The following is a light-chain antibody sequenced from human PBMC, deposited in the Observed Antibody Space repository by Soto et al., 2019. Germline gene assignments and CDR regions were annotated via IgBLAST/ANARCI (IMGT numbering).Light chain of an antibody. CDR1: QSVSSSY. CDR3: QQYGSSPWT. V-gene: IGKV3-20*01. J-gene: IGKJ1*01. CDR2: GAS. Sequence: PGERATLSCRTSQSVSSSYLAWYQQKPGQAPRLLIYGASSRATGIPDRFSGSGSGTDFTLTISRLEPEDFAVYYCQQYGSSPWTFGQGTKVEVK.